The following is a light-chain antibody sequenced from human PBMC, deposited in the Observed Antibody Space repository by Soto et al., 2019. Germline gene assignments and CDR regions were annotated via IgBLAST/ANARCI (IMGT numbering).Light chain of an antibody. CDR2: DAS. J-gene: IGKJ4*01. V-gene: IGKV3-15*01. Sequence: DIVMTQSPATLSVSPGERATLSCRASQSVSSNSAWYQQKPGQAPRLLIYDASTRATGIPARFSGSGSGTEFTLTISSLQSEDFAGYYCQQYNNWPALTFGGGTKVEIK. CDR1: QSVSSN. CDR3: QQYNNWPALT.